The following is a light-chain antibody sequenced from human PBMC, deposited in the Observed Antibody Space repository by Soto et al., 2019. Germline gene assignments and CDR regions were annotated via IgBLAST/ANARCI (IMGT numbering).Light chain of an antibody. CDR1: SSNIGSNY. Sequence: QSVLTQPPSASGTPGQRVTISCSGSSSNIGSNYVYWYQQLPGTAPKLLIYRNNQRPSGVPDRFSASKSGTSASLAISGLRSEDEADYYCAAWDDSLSGPVFVGGTQLTVL. V-gene: IGLV1-47*01. CDR3: AAWDDSLSGPV. CDR2: RNN. J-gene: IGLJ7*01.